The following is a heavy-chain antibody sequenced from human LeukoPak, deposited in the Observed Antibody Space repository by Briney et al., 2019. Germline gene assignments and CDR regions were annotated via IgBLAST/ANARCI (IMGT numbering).Heavy chain of an antibody. CDR3: AKRGVVIRVILVGFHKEAYCFDS. CDR1: GITVSNYG. CDR2: ISGSGGST. J-gene: IGHJ4*02. V-gene: IGHV3-23*01. D-gene: IGHD3-22*01. Sequence: SGGSLRLSCAVSGITVSNYGMSWVRQAPGKGLEWVAGISGSGGSTNYADSVKGRFTLSRDNPRNTLYLQMNSLRAEDTAVYFCAKRGVVIRVILVGFHKEAYCFDSWGQGALVTVST.